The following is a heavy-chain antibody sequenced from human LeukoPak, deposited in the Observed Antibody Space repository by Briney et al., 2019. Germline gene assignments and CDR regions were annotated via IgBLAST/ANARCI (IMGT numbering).Heavy chain of an antibody. Sequence: SETLSLTCTVSGGSINSGSYYWSWIRQPAGKGLEWIGRTHSSGSTNYNPSLKSRVIMSVDTSKDQFSLKLSSVTAADTAVYYCARAYYGSGVVNAFDIWGQGTMVTVSS. J-gene: IGHJ3*02. CDR2: THSSGST. V-gene: IGHV4-61*02. CDR1: GGSINSGSYY. D-gene: IGHD3-10*01. CDR3: ARAYYGSGVVNAFDI.